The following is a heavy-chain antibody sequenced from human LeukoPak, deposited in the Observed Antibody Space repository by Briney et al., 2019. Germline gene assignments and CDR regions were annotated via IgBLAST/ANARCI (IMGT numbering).Heavy chain of an antibody. CDR2: ICYSGST. J-gene: IGHJ4*02. CDR3: ARERDGYVDY. D-gene: IGHD5-24*01. CDR1: GGSISSGDYY. Sequence: SETLSLTCTVSGGSISSGDYYWSWIRQPPGKGLEWIGYICYSGSTYYNPSLKSRVTISVDTSKNQFSLKLSSVTAADTAVYYCARERDGYVDYWGQGTLVTVSS. V-gene: IGHV4-30-4*01.